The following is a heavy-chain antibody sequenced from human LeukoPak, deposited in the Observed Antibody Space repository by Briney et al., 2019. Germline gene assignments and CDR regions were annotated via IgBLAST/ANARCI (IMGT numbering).Heavy chain of an antibody. D-gene: IGHD1-1*01. CDR3: ASRTGNY. CDR1: GFIFNNYA. V-gene: IGHV3-23*01. CDR2: ISDSGGST. Sequence: GGSLRLSCTTTGFIFNNYAMTWVRQAPARGLEWVSSISDSGGSTYYADSVEGRFSISRDAAKNTLYLQMNSLGPEDTAVYYCASRTGNYWGQGTLVTVSS. J-gene: IGHJ4*02.